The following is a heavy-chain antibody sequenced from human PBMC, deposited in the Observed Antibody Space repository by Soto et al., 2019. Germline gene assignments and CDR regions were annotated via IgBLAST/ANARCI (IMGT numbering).Heavy chain of an antibody. CDR3: ARLSPAGGFDY. CDR2: IWYDGSNK. CDR1: GFTFSSYD. J-gene: IGHJ4*02. D-gene: IGHD6-13*01. Sequence: QVQLVESGGGVVQPGRSLRLSCAASGFTFSSYDMHWVRQAPGKGLEWVAVIWYDGSNKYYADSVKGRFTVSRDNSKNTLYMQMSSLRAEDTAVYYCARLSPAGGFDYWGQGTLVTVSS. V-gene: IGHV3-33*01.